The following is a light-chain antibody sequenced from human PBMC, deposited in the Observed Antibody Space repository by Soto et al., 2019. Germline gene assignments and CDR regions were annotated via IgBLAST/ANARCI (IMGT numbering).Light chain of an antibody. CDR2: AAS. CDR1: QSISSY. Sequence: DLQMTQSPSSLSASVGDRVTITCRASQSISSYLNWYQQKPGKAPKLLIYAASSLQSGVPSRFSGSGSGTDFTITISSLQPEDFATYYCQQSYSTTITFGQGTRLEIK. V-gene: IGKV1-39*01. CDR3: QQSYSTTIT. J-gene: IGKJ5*01.